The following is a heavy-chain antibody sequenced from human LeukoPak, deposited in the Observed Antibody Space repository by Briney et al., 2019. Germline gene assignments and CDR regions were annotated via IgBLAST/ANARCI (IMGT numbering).Heavy chain of an antibody. CDR3: ASAVWFGEFYYYYGMDV. D-gene: IGHD3-10*01. CDR1: GGTFSSYA. V-gene: IGHV1-69*13. CDR2: IIPIFGTA. J-gene: IGHJ6*04. Sequence: SVKVSCKASGGTFSSYAISWVRQAPGQGLEWMGGIIPIFGTANYAQKFQGRVTITADESTSTAYMELSSPRSEDTAVYYCASAVWFGEFYYYYGMDVWGKGTTVTVSS.